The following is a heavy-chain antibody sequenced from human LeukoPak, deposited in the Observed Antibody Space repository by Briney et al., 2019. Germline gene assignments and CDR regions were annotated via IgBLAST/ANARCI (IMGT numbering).Heavy chain of an antibody. J-gene: IGHJ4*02. CDR3: AKGQLSHVDTAMVFHY. D-gene: IGHD5-18*01. V-gene: IGHV3-9*01. CDR1: GFIFDDYV. CDR2: ISWNSGNI. Sequence: GGSLRLSCAASGFIFDDYVMHWVRQAPGKGLEWVSGISWNSGNIGYADSVKGRFTISRDNSKNTLYLQMNSLRAEDTAVYYCAKGQLSHVDTAMVFHYWGQGTLVTVSS.